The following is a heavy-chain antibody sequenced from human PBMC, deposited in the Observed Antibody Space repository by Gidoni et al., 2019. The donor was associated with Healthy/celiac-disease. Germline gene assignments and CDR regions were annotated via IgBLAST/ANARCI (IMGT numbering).Heavy chain of an antibody. CDR2: INHSGST. CDR3: ARGKRKQLNYYYGMDV. D-gene: IGHD6-6*01. Sequence: QVQLQQWGAGLLKPSETMSSTGAVYGGSFSGYYWSWIRQPPGKGLEWIGEINHSGSTNYNPSLKSRVTISVDTSKNQFSLKLSSVTAADTAVYYCARGKRKQLNYYYGMDVWGQGTTVTVSS. V-gene: IGHV4-34*01. CDR1: GGSFSGYY. J-gene: IGHJ6*02.